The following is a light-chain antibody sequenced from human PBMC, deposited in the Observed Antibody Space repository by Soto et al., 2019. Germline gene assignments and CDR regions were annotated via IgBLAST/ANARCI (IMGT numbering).Light chain of an antibody. CDR2: DAS. Sequence: EIVLTQSPATLSLSPGERATLSCRASQSVNSYLDWYQQKPGQAPRLLIYDASNRANGIPARFSGSGSGTDFTLTISSLEPEDFAVYYCLQRSDWPLTFGGGTKVEIK. CDR3: LQRSDWPLT. J-gene: IGKJ4*01. V-gene: IGKV3-11*01. CDR1: QSVNSY.